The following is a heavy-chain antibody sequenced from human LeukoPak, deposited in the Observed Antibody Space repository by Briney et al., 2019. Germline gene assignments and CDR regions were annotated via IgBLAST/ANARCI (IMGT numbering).Heavy chain of an antibody. Sequence: SETLSLTCTVSGGSISSSNYYWGWIRQPQGKGLEWIGSMYYSGSTYYNPSLKNRVTMSVDTSKNQFSLKLTSVTAADTALYYCARQGRSSSWYMDVWGKGTTVTASS. J-gene: IGHJ6*03. V-gene: IGHV4-39*01. CDR3: ARQGRSSSWYMDV. CDR1: GGSISSSNYY. D-gene: IGHD6-13*01. CDR2: MYYSGST.